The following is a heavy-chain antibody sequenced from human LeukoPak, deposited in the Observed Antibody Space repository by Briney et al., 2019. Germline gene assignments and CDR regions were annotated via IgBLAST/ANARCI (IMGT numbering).Heavy chain of an antibody. CDR1: GFSFNSYW. D-gene: IGHD6-13*01. J-gene: IGHJ4*02. Sequence: GGPLRLSCAASGFSFNSYWMTWVRQAPGGGLEWVANINPDGSEKYYVDSVEGRFTISRDNARKSLFLQMNSLRADDAAVYYCARDLQSSSWASLFDYWGQGALVTVSS. V-gene: IGHV3-7*01. CDR2: INPDGSEK. CDR3: ARDLQSSSWASLFDY.